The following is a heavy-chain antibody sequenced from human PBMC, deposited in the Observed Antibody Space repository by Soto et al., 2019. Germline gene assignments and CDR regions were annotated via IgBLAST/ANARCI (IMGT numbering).Heavy chain of an antibody. CDR1: GFTFSSYA. D-gene: IGHD5-18*01. CDR2: ISGSGGST. J-gene: IGHJ4*02. CDR3: ASELRGYSYGYGSAG. V-gene: IGHV3-23*01. Sequence: EVQLLESGGGLVQPGGSLRLSCAASGFTFSSYAMSWVRQAPGKGLEWVSAISGSGGSTYYADSVKGRFTISRDNPKNTVYLQMNSLRAGDTAVYYCASELRGYSYGYGSAGWGQGTLVTVSS.